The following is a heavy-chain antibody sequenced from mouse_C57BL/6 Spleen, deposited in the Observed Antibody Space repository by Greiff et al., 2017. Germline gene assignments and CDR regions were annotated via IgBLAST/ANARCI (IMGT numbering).Heavy chain of an antibody. CDR1: GFNIKNTY. V-gene: IGHV14-3*01. D-gene: IGHD1-1*01. Sequence: VQLKQSVAELVRPGASVKLSCTASGFNIKNTYMHWVKQRPEQGLEWIGRIDPANGNTKYAPKFQGKATITADTSSNTAYLQLSSLTSEDTAIYYCARSGYYGSSKDYFDYWGQGTTLTVSS. J-gene: IGHJ2*01. CDR3: ARSGYYGSSKDYFDY. CDR2: IDPANGNT.